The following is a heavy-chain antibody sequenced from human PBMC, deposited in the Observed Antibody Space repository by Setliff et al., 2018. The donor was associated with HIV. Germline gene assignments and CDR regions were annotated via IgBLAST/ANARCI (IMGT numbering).Heavy chain of an antibody. CDR2: IYYSGST. V-gene: IGHV4-39*01. J-gene: IGHJ4*02. CDR1: GFTFSDYY. CDR3: ARQKTVTTYFDY. D-gene: IGHD4-17*01. Sequence: GSLRLSCAASGFTFSDYYMSWIRQPPGKGLEWIGSIYYSGSTYYNPSLQSRGTISVDTSKNQFSLKLSSVTAADTAVYYCARQKTVTTYFDYWGQGTLVTVSS.